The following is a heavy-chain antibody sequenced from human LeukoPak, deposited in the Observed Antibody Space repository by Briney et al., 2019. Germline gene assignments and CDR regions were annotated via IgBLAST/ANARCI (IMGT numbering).Heavy chain of an antibody. J-gene: IGHJ4*02. CDR3: ARGGDYGDYDFFDY. D-gene: IGHD4-17*01. CDR2: IKQDGSEK. V-gene: IGHV3-7*01. CDR1: GFTFSSYW. Sequence: GGSLRLSCAASGFTFSSYWRSWVRQAPGKGLEWVANIKQDGSEKYYVDSVKGRFTISRDNAKNSLYLQMNSLRAEDTAVYYCARGGDYGDYDFFDYWGQGTLVTVSS.